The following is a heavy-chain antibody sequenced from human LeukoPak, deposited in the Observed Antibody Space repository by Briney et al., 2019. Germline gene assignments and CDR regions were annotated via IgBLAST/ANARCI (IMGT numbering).Heavy chain of an antibody. Sequence: ASVKVSCKAFGYTFTSYYMHWVRQAPGQGLEWMGRINPNSGGTNYAQKFQGRVTMTRDTSISTAYMELSRLRSDDTAVYYCARDMGDGYNYRYFQHWGQGTLVTVSS. CDR1: GYTFTSYY. J-gene: IGHJ1*01. D-gene: IGHD5-24*01. CDR3: ARDMGDGYNYRYFQH. V-gene: IGHV1-2*06. CDR2: INPNSGGT.